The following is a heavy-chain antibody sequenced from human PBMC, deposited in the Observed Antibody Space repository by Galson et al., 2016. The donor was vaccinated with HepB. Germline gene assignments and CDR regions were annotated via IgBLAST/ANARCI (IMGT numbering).Heavy chain of an antibody. CDR2: IYHSGNT. J-gene: IGHJ4*02. CDR1: GVSISNSKW. V-gene: IGHV4-4*02. CDR3: AHIGAAGPLLFDY. D-gene: IGHD6-13*01. Sequence: SETLSLTCGVSGVSISNSKWWSWVRQPPGQGLEWIGEIYHSGNTNYNPSLKSRGTISVDKSKNLFSLSLTSVTAVDTATYYCAHIGAAGPLLFDYWGQGTLVTVSS.